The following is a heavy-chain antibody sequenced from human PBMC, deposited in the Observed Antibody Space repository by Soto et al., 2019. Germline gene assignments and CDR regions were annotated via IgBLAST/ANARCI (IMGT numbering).Heavy chain of an antibody. CDR2: IYYSGST. V-gene: IGHV4-59*08. CDR1: GGSISSYY. CDR3: ARLYGFSGFDY. J-gene: IGHJ4*02. Sequence: PSDTLSLTCTVSGGSISSYYWSWIRQPPGKGLEWIGYIYYSGSTNYNPSLKSRVTISVDTSKNQFSLKLSSVTAADTAVYYCARLYGFSGFDYWGQGTLVTVSS. D-gene: IGHD6-25*01.